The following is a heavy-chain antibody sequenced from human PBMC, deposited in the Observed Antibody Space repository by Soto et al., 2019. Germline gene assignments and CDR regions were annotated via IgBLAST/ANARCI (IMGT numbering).Heavy chain of an antibody. CDR1: GFTFSSYA. J-gene: IGHJ4*02. CDR2: ISGSGVRT. CDR3: AKSPGMYYYDSSGYYHYDY. V-gene: IGHV3-23*01. Sequence: GGSLRLSCAASGFTFSSYAMSWVRQAPGKGLEWVSAISGSGVRTYYADSVKGRFTISRDNSKNTLYLQMNSLRAEDTAVYYCAKSPGMYYYDSSGYYHYDYWGQGTLVTVSS. D-gene: IGHD3-22*01.